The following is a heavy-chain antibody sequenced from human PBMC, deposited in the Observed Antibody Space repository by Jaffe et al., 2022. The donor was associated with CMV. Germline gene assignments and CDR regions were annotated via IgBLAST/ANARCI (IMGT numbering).Heavy chain of an antibody. CDR1: GFTFSSYG. D-gene: IGHD3-9*01. CDR3: AKVPRYAGYFDY. J-gene: IGHJ4*02. CDR2: ISYDGSNK. Sequence: QVQLVESGGGVVQPGRSLRLSCAASGFTFSSYGMHWVRQAPGKGLEWVAVISYDGSNKYYADSVKGRFTISRDNSKNTLYLQMNSLRAEDTAVYYCAKVPRYAGYFDYWGQGTLVTVSS. V-gene: IGHV3-30*18.